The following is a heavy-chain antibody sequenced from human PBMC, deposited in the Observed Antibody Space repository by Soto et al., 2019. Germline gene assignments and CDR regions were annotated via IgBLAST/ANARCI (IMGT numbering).Heavy chain of an antibody. V-gene: IGHV1-69*01. CDR1: GGTFSTYS. D-gene: IGHD6-13*01. CDR3: ARGATHGSSWYFWFDP. J-gene: IGHJ5*02. CDR2: IIPLFGTT. Sequence: QMQLVQSGAEVRMPGSSVKVSCKAXGGTFSTYSINWVRQAPGQGLEWMGGIIPLFGTTNYAQKFKGRVTITADESTSTAYMELSSLRAEDAAVYYCARGATHGSSWYFWFDPWGQGTLVTVSS.